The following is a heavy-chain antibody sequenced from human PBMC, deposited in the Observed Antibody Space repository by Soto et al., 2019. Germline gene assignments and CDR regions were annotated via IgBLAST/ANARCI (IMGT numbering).Heavy chain of an antibody. CDR3: ARQHSSRLYYYYFMDV. CDR2: INHSGST. Sequence: SETLALICAVAGGSFRGYYWIWIRQPPREGLEWIGEINHSGSTNYNPSLQSRVTISGDTSKNQFSLKLSSVTAADTAVYYFARQHSSRLYYYYFMDVRGKATPVA. V-gene: IGHV4-34*01. D-gene: IGHD6-13*01. CDR1: GGSFRGYY. J-gene: IGHJ6*03.